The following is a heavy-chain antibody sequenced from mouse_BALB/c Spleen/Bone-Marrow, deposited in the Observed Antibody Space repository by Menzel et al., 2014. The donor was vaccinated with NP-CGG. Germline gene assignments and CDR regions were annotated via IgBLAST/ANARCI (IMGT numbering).Heavy chain of an antibody. CDR2: ILPGSGST. CDR3: ASFYGRFAY. CDR1: GYTFSSYW. V-gene: IGHV1-9*01. J-gene: IGHJ3*01. Sequence: QVQLKESGAELMKPGASVKISCKATGYTFSSYWIEWVKQRPGHGLEWIGEILPGSGSTNYNEKFKGKATFTADTSSNTAYMQLSSLTPEDSAVYYCASFYGRFAYWGQGTLVTVSA. D-gene: IGHD1-1*02.